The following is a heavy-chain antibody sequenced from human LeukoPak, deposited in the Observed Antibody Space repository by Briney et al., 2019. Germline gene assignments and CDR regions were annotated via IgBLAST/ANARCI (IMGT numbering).Heavy chain of an antibody. CDR1: GFTFSSYA. CDR3: AKYRAVSDQLDY. Sequence: GGSLRLSCAPSGFTFSSYAMSWARQAPGKELECLSTICGSGDGTNYADSVKGRFTISRDNSKNTLYLQMNSLRAEDTAVYYCAKYRAVSDQLDYWGQGTLVTVSS. D-gene: IGHD6-19*01. V-gene: IGHV3-23*01. J-gene: IGHJ4*02. CDR2: ICGSGDGT.